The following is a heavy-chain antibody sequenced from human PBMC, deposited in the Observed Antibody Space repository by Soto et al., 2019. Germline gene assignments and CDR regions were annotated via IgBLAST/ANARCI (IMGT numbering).Heavy chain of an antibody. D-gene: IGHD4-17*01. J-gene: IGHJ3*02. V-gene: IGHV1-69*08. CDR2: IIPIPGIA. CDR1: GGTFSSYT. Sequence: QVQLVQSGAEVTKPGSSVKVSCKASGGTFSSYTINWVRQAPGQGLEWMGRIIPIPGIASYAQKFQGRLTITADKSTSTAYMELSSLRSEDTAVYYCARDYGDYVDAFDIWGQGTMVTVSS. CDR3: ARDYGDYVDAFDI.